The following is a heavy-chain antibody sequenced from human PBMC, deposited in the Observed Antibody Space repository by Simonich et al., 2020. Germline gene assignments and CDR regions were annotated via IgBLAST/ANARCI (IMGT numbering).Heavy chain of an antibody. CDR1: GFTFSSYA. CDR2: ISYDGSNK. J-gene: IGHJ3*02. Sequence: QVQLVESGGGVVQPGRSLRLSCAASGFTFSSYAMHWVRQAPEKGLGWVAVISYDGSNKYYADSVKGRFTISRDNSKNTLYLQMNSLRAEDTAVYYCAREGAGNDAFDIWGQGTMVTVSS. D-gene: IGHD1-26*01. CDR3: AREGAGNDAFDI. V-gene: IGHV3-30*07.